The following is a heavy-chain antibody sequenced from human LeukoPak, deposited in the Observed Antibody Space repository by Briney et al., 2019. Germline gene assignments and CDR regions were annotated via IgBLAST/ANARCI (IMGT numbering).Heavy chain of an antibody. CDR1: GFTFSSYS. V-gene: IGHV3-21*01. D-gene: IGHD4-17*01. CDR3: ARDLPDYGDYGYWVTWFDP. Sequence: GGSLRLSCAASGFTFSSYSMNWVRQAPGKGLEWVSSISSSSSYIYYADSVKGRFTISRDNAKNSLYLQMNSLRAEDTAVYYCARDLPDYGDYGYWVTWFDPWGQGTLVTVSS. CDR2: ISSSSSYI. J-gene: IGHJ5*02.